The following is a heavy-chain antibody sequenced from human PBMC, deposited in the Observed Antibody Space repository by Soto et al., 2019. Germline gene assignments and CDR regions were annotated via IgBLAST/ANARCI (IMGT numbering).Heavy chain of an antibody. CDR1: GFTFSSYA. Sequence: GGSLRLSCAASGFTFSSYAMTWVRQAPGKGLERVATITGSAESTYYADSVKGRFTISRDNSENTLYLHMSNLRVDDTAIYYCAKDPRYGTDVWGPGTTVTVSS. V-gene: IGHV3-23*01. J-gene: IGHJ6*02. CDR2: ITGSAEST. CDR3: AKDPRYGTDV.